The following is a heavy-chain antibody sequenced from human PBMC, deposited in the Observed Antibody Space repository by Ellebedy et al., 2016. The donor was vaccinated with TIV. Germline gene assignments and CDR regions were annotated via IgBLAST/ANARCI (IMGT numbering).Heavy chain of an antibody. J-gene: IGHJ3*02. V-gene: IGHV3-30*03. Sequence: GESLKISXAASGFIFSSYGIHWVRQAPGKGLEWVAIISYDGRNKYYADSVKGRFTISRDNSKNTLYLQMNSLRVEDTAVYYCARESLIVVENFDAFDIWGQGTMVSVSS. D-gene: IGHD3-22*01. CDR3: ARESLIVVENFDAFDI. CDR1: GFIFSSYG. CDR2: ISYDGRNK.